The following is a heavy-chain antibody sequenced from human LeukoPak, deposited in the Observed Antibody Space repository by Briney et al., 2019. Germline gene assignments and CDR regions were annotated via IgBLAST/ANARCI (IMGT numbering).Heavy chain of an antibody. CDR3: AREDYIWGNYGDEGF. CDR2: INHSGST. D-gene: IGHD3-16*01. Sequence: SETLSLTCAVYGGSFSGYYWSWIRQPPGKGLEWIGEINHSGSTNYNPSLKSRATISVDMSKSQFSLNLSSVTAADTAVYYCAREDYIWGNYGDEGFWGQGALVTVSS. J-gene: IGHJ4*02. CDR1: GGSFSGYY. V-gene: IGHV4-34*01.